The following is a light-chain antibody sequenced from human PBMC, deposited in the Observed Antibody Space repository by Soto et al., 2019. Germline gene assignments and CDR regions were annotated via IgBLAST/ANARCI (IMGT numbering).Light chain of an antibody. CDR2: STT. CDR1: TGPVTSDYY. V-gene: IGLV7-43*01. Sequence: QAVVTQEPSLTVSPGVTVTLTFASSTGPVTSDYYPNWFQQKPGQAPRALIYSTTKKHSWTPARFSVSLLVGKAALTLSGVYPEDESDYYCLLYDGAAVVFGGGTKLTVL. J-gene: IGLJ2*01. CDR3: LLYDGAAVV.